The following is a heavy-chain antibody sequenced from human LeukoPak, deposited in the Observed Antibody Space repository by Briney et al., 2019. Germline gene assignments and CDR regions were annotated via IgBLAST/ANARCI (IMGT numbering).Heavy chain of an antibody. CDR2: INPNSGGT. D-gene: IGHD3-3*01. CDR3: ARATIFGVVIMDWFDP. V-gene: IGHV1-2*02. CDR1: GYTFTCYY. J-gene: IGHJ5*02. Sequence: ASVKVSCKASGYTFTCYYMHWVRQAPGQGLEWMGWINPNSGGTNYAKKFQGRVTMTRDTSISTAYMELSRLRSDDTAVYYCARATIFGVVIMDWFDPWGQGTLVTVSS.